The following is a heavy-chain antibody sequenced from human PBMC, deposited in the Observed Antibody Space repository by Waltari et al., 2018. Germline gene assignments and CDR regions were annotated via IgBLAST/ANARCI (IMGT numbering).Heavy chain of an antibody. V-gene: IGHV3-30*18. CDR1: GFNFGLYG. Sequence: QVQLVESGGSVVQPGKSLTLAWEASGFNFGLYGMHWVRQAPSKGLEWVAVISYDENTKHYAESVRGRFIISRDNSKNTLHLEMNSLRGEDTAIYFCGKDLLSVVMAVENWGQGTLVTVSS. CDR2: ISYDENTK. D-gene: IGHD3-22*01. J-gene: IGHJ4*02. CDR3: GKDLLSVVMAVEN.